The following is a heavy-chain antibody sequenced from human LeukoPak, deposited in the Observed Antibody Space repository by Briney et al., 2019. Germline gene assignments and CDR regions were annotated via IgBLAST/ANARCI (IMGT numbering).Heavy chain of an antibody. D-gene: IGHD3-10*02. V-gene: IGHV3-23*01. CDR3: ASRQGLGWHYVN. Sequence: GGSLSLSCVDAGFTFSSYAMSWVRQLPGKGLEWISGISDNGGSTYYTDSVKRRFTISRDNSKNTLYLQMNSLRVEDTAIYYCASRQGLGWHYVNWGQGTLVTVSS. J-gene: IGHJ4*02. CDR2: ISDNGGST. CDR1: GFTFSSYA.